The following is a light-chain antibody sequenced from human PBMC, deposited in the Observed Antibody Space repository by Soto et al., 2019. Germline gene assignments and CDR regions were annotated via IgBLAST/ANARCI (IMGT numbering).Light chain of an antibody. CDR3: QQRYTLIT. J-gene: IGKJ3*01. CDR2: GAS. V-gene: IGKV3-11*01. Sequence: EVVLTQSPATLSLSLGEVATLSCRASQSVDRDLAWYRQRPGQPPSLLIHGASTRATGVPARFSGSGSGTDFTLTISSLEPEDFAVYYCQQRYTLITFGPGTKVDIK. CDR1: QSVDRD.